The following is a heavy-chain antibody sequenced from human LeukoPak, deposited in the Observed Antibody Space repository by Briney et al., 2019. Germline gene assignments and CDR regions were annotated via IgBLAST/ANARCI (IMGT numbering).Heavy chain of an antibody. CDR2: INSDGSST. V-gene: IGHV3-74*01. Sequence: GGSLRLSCAASGFTFSSYWMHWVRQAPGKGLVWVSRINSDGSSTSYADSVKGRFTISRGNAKNTLYLQMNSLRAEDTAVYYCARELNSGSYHGMDVWGQGTTVTVSS. D-gene: IGHD1-26*01. CDR3: ARELNSGSYHGMDV. CDR1: GFTFSSYW. J-gene: IGHJ6*02.